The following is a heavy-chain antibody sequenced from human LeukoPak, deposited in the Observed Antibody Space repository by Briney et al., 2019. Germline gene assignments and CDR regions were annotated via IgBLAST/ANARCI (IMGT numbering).Heavy chain of an antibody. CDR2: ISNSSIYT. CDR3: ARADGASWIQLWHRPTYYFDY. D-gene: IGHD5-18*01. V-gene: IGHV3-11*06. CDR1: GFTFSDYY. Sequence: GVSLRLSCAASGFTFSDYYMSWIRQAPGKGLEWVSYISNSSIYTNYADSVNGRFTISRDNDKKSLYMQMNSLRAEDRAVYYCARADGASWIQLWHRPTYYFDYWGQGTLVTVSS. J-gene: IGHJ4*02.